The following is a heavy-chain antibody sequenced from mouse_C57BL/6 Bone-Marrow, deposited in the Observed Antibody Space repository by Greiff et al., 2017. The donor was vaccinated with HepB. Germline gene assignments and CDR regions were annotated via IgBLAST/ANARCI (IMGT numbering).Heavy chain of an antibody. CDR3: ARTTGQRGIYYYAMDY. CDR2: IDPSDSYT. J-gene: IGHJ4*01. D-gene: IGHD2-13*01. CDR1: GYTFTSYW. Sequence: VQLQQPGAELVMPGASVKLSCKASGYTFTSYWMHWVKQRPGQGLEWIGEIDPSDSYTNYNQKFKGKSTLTVDKSSSTAYMQLSSLTSEDSAVYYCARTTGQRGIYYYAMDYWGPGTSVTVSS. V-gene: IGHV1-69*01.